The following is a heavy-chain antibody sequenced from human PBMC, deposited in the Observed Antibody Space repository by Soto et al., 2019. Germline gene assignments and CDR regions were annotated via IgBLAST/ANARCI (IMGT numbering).Heavy chain of an antibody. J-gene: IGHJ4*02. D-gene: IGHD3-10*01. Sequence: EVQLLESGGGLVQPGGSLRLSCAASGFTFSSYAMSWVRQAPGKGLEWVSAISGSGRNIYYADSVKGRFTISRDNSKNTLYLQMNSLRAEDTAVYYCAKDRYYGSGSMDYWGQGTLVTVSS. CDR1: GFTFSSYA. CDR2: ISGSGRNI. CDR3: AKDRYYGSGSMDY. V-gene: IGHV3-23*01.